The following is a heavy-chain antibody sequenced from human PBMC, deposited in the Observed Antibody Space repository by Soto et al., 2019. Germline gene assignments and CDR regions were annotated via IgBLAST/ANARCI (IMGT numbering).Heavy chain of an antibody. Sequence: ASVKVSCKASGYTFTSYAMHWVRQAPGQRLEWMGWINAGNGNTKYSQKFQGRVTITRDTSASTAYMELSSLRSEDTAVYYCARSLGYGSGKNYYNYYMDVWGKGTTVTVSS. V-gene: IGHV1-3*01. J-gene: IGHJ6*03. CDR2: INAGNGNT. CDR3: ARSLGYGSGKNYYNYYMDV. CDR1: GYTFTSYA. D-gene: IGHD3-10*01.